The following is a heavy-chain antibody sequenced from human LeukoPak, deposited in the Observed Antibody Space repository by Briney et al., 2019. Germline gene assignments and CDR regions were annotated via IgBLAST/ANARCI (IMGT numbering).Heavy chain of an antibody. J-gene: IGHJ4*02. CDR2: IIPIFGTA. Sequence: ASVKVSCKASGDTFSNYAISWVRQAPGQGLEWMGGIIPIFGTAKYAKKFQGRVTITADTSTSTAYMELSSLRSEDTAVYYCARAGWLQYYYFDYWGQGTLVTVSS. D-gene: IGHD5-24*01. CDR1: GDTFSNYA. V-gene: IGHV1-69*06. CDR3: ARAGWLQYYYFDY.